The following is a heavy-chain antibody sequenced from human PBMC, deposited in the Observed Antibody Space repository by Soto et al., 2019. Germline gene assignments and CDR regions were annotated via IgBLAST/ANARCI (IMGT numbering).Heavy chain of an antibody. CDR1: GDSISSRSYY. D-gene: IGHD5-12*01. V-gene: IGHV4-39*01. CDR3: ARSLRGMATTHD. Sequence: SETLSLTCTVTGDSISSRSYYWGWIRQPPGKGLEWIGSIYYSGSTYNNPSLRSRVSMSIDTSKDQFSLKLTSVTAADPALYYCARSLRGMATTHDWGQGTLVTVSS. CDR2: IYYSGST. J-gene: IGHJ4*02.